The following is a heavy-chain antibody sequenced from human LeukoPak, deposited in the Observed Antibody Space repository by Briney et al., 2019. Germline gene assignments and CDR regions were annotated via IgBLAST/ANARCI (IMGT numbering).Heavy chain of an antibody. CDR1: GGSISSSSYY. CDR3: ARWSSSSVLRTRRWFDP. Sequence: SETLSLTCTVSGGSISSSSYYWGWIRQPPGKGLEWIGSIYYSGSTYYNPSLKSRVTISVDTSKNQFSLKLSSVTAADTAVYYCARWSSSSVLRTRRWFDPWGQGTLVTVSS. V-gene: IGHV4-39*01. J-gene: IGHJ5*02. CDR2: IYYSGST. D-gene: IGHD6-6*01.